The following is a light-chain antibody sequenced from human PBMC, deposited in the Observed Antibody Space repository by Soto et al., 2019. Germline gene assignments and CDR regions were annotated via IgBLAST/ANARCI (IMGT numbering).Light chain of an antibody. CDR3: AAWDDSLNGYV. Sequence: HSVLTQPPSTSGTPGQRVTISCSGSSSNIGSESVNWYQQLPGTAPKLLIYSYNQRPSGVPDRFSGSKSGTSASLAISGLQSEDEADYICAAWDDSLNGYVFGLGTKVTVL. CDR1: SSNIGSES. J-gene: IGLJ1*01. V-gene: IGLV1-44*01. CDR2: SYN.